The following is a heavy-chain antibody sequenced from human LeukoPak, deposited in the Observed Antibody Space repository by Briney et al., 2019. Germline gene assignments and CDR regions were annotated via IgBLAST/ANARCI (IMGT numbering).Heavy chain of an antibody. Sequence: KPSETLSLTCAVYGGSFSGYYWSWIRQPPGKGLEWIGEINHSGSTNYNPSLKSRVTISVDTSKNQFSLKLSSVTAADTAVYYCARDGVKQWLPNYYYGMDVWGQGTTVTVSS. CDR3: ARDGVKQWLPNYYYGMDV. CDR2: INHSGST. V-gene: IGHV4-34*01. J-gene: IGHJ6*02. CDR1: GGSFSGYY. D-gene: IGHD6-19*01.